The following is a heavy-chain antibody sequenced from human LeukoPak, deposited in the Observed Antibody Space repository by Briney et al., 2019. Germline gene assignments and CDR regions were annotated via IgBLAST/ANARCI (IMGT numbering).Heavy chain of an antibody. D-gene: IGHD7-27*01. CDR2: IWYDGSQK. CDR3: ARETPGAGHFDY. J-gene: IGHJ4*02. Sequence: GGSLRLSCAVSGFTFRNAGMHWVRQAPGKGLEWVAVIWYDGSQKYYADSVKGRFTISRDNSKNMLYLHMNSLRAEDTAVYYCARETPGAGHFDYWGQGSLVTVSS. V-gene: IGHV3-33*01. CDR1: GFTFRNAG.